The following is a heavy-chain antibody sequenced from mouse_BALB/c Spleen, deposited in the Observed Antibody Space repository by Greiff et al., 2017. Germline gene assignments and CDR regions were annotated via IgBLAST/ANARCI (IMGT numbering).Heavy chain of an antibody. CDR1: GYTFRSYW. CDR2: ILPGSGST. CDR3: ARGGGYSHFDD. V-gene: IGHV1-9*01. D-gene: IGHD2-3*01. J-gene: IGHJ2*01. Sequence: QVQLQQSGAALLKPGASVTISCKATGYTFRSYWIEWVKQRPGHGLEWIGEILPGSGSTNYNEKFKGKATFTADTSSNTAYMQLSSLTSEDSAVYYCARGGGYSHFDDWGQGTTLTVSA.